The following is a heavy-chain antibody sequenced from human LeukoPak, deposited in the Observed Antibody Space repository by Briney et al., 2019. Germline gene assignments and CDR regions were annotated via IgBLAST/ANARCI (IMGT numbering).Heavy chain of an antibody. J-gene: IGHJ4*02. CDR3: ATESYYYDSSGHYTAGFDY. Sequence: GGSLRLSCAASGFTFSRYTMNWVRQAPGKGLEWVSSITSSSSYIYYADSVKGRFTISRDNSRNTLYLQMNSLRAEDTAAYYCATESYYYDSSGHYTAGFDYWGQGTLVTVSS. CDR2: ITSSSSYI. V-gene: IGHV3-21*04. CDR1: GFTFSRYT. D-gene: IGHD3-22*01.